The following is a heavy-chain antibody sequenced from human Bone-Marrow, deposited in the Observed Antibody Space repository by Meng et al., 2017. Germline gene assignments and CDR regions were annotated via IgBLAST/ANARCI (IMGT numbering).Heavy chain of an antibody. CDR2: ISYDGSNK. J-gene: IGHJ4*02. CDR1: GFTFSSYA. D-gene: IGHD3-22*01. CDR3: AKWARRPRGAWKYYYDSSGYTDY. V-gene: IGHV3-30*07. Sequence: GGSLRLSCAASGFTFSSYAMHWVRQAPGKGLEWVAVISYDGSNKYYADSVKGRFTISRDNSKNTLYLQMNSLRAEDTAVYYCAKWARRPRGAWKYYYDSSGYTDYCGQAIL.